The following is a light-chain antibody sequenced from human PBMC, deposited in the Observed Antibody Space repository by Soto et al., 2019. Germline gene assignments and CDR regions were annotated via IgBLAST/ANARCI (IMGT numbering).Light chain of an antibody. CDR3: QQSYSVPLT. J-gene: IGKJ4*01. CDR2: GAS. V-gene: IGKV1-39*01. CDR1: QNIVNY. Sequence: DIQMTQSPSSLSASVGDRVTITCRASQNIVNYLNWYQRKPGKAPKLLIYGASSLQRGVPSRLSGSGSGTDFTLTISTLQPEDFGTFYCQQSYSVPLTFGGGTKVEIK.